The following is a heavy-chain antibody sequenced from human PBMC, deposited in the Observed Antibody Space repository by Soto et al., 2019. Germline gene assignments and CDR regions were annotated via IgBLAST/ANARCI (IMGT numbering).Heavy chain of an antibody. CDR2: IYYSGST. D-gene: IGHD4-17*01. V-gene: IGHV4-61*01. CDR1: GGSVSSGSYY. Sequence: SETLSLTCTVSGGSVSSGSYYWSWIRQPPGKGLEWIGYIYYSGSTNYNPSLKSRVTISVDTSKNQFSLKLSSVTAADTAVYYCAREGRYGDYNYFQHWGQGTLVTVSS. J-gene: IGHJ1*01. CDR3: AREGRYGDYNYFQH.